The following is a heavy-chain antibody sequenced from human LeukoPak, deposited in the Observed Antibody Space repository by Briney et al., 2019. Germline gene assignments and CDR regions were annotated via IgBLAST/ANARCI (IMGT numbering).Heavy chain of an antibody. D-gene: IGHD3-22*01. Sequence: PSETLSLTCTVSGGSISSYYWSWIRQPPGKGLEWIGYIYYSGSTNYNPSPKSRVTISVDTSKNQFSLKLSSVTAADTAVYYCARGGDSSGYYYGVRARRYAFDIWGQGTMVTVSS. CDR3: ARGGDSSGYYYGVRARRYAFDI. J-gene: IGHJ3*02. CDR1: GGSISSYY. CDR2: IYYSGST. V-gene: IGHV4-59*01.